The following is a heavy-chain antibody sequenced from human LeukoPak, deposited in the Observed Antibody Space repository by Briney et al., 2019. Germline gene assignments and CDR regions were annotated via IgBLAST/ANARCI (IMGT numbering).Heavy chain of an antibody. CDR2: ISYDGSNK. J-gene: IGHJ6*03. V-gene: IGHV3-30*03. CDR3: ATNPPSTIFGVVTYYYYYMDV. CDR1: GFPFSTFW. D-gene: IGHD3-3*01. Sequence: GGSLRLSCAVSGFPFSTFWMSWVRQAPGKGLEWVAVISYDGSNKYYADSVKGRFTISRDDSKNTLYLQMNSLRAEDTAVYYCATNPPSTIFGVVTYYYYYMDVWGKGTTVTVSS.